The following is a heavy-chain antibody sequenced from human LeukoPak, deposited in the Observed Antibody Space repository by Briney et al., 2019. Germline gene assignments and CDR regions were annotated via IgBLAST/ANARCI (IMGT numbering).Heavy chain of an antibody. Sequence: ASVKVSCKASGYTFTGYYMHWVRQAPGQGLEWMGWINPNSGGTNYAQKFQGRVTMTRDTSISTAYMEPSRLRSDDTAAYYCAREYSGSYNIWGQGTMVTVSS. CDR3: AREYSGSYNI. J-gene: IGHJ3*02. CDR2: INPNSGGT. D-gene: IGHD1-26*01. V-gene: IGHV1-2*02. CDR1: GYTFTGYY.